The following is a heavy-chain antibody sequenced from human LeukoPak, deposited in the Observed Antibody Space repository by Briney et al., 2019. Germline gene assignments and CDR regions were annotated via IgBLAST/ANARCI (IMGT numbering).Heavy chain of an antibody. Sequence: GGSLRLSCAASGFIFGKYWMSWVRQAPGKGLEWVANIKLDGREKNYVDSVKGRFTISRDNTKNSLYLQMNSLRAEDTAVFYCARDQYDTWSRRGNFDSWGQGTLVIVSS. D-gene: IGHD3-3*01. CDR2: IKLDGREK. V-gene: IGHV3-7*03. CDR3: ARDQYDTWSRRGNFDS. J-gene: IGHJ4*02. CDR1: GFIFGKYW.